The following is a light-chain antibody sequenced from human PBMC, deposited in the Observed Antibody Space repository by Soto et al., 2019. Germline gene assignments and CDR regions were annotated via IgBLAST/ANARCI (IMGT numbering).Light chain of an antibody. CDR1: QGIGNW. J-gene: IGKJ4*02. CDR2: AAS. CDR3: QQDNNFPRLT. Sequence: DIQMTQSPSYVSASVGDRVIITCRASQGIGNWLAWYQQKPGKAPKLLIYAASTLQSGVPSRFSGSGSGTDFTLTISGLQTDDFATDYFQQDNNFPRLTFGGGTKVDIK. V-gene: IGKV1-12*01.